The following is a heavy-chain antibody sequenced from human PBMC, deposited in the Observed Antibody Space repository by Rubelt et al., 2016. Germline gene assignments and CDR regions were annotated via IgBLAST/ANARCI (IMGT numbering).Heavy chain of an antibody. CDR3: ARTQTETEPDY. CDR1: GFSLSTSGMC. Sequence: QVTLRESGPALVKPTQTLTLTCTFSGFSLSTSGMCVSWIRQPPGKALEWLALMHWDDDKYYSTSLRTRLTISKNTSKNHVVLTMTDMDPVDTATYYCARTQTETEPDYWGQGTLVTVSS. V-gene: IGHV2-70*01. CDR2: MHWDDDK. D-gene: IGHD1-1*01. J-gene: IGHJ4*02.